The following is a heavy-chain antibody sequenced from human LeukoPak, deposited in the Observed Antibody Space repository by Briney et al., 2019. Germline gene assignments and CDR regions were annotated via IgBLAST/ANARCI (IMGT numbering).Heavy chain of an antibody. CDR1: GFTFSSYA. Sequence: GGSLRLPCAASGFTFSSYAMSWVRQAPGKGLEWVSVIYSGGSTYYADSVKGRFTISRDNSKNTLYLQMNSLRAEDTAVYYCARGQYYYDSSGYSKKYYFDYWGQGTLVTVSS. V-gene: IGHV3-66*01. J-gene: IGHJ4*02. D-gene: IGHD3-22*01. CDR3: ARGQYYYDSSGYSKKYYFDY. CDR2: IYSGGST.